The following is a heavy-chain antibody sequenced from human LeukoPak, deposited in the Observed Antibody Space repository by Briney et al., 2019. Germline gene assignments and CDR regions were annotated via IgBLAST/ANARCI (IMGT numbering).Heavy chain of an antibody. CDR1: GDSISTSYYY. CDR2: ISFSGSA. Sequence: SETLSLTCAVSGDSISTSYYYWGRIRQPPGKGLEWIGSISFSGSAYYNPSLQSRVTISVDTSKNQFSLRLNSVTTADTAVYYCARDRWNIGNYWGQGILVTVSS. D-gene: IGHD2/OR15-2a*01. J-gene: IGHJ4*02. V-gene: IGHV4-39*07. CDR3: ARDRWNIGNY.